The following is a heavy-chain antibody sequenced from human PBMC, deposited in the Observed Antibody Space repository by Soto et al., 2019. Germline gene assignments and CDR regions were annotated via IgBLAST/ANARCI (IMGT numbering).Heavy chain of an antibody. CDR3: ARYCSSTSCLNFDY. Sequence: SETLSLTCTVSGGSISSGNYYWSWIRQPPGKGLEWIGYIDYSGNTFYNPSLKSRITISVDTSKNQFSLKLNSVTAADTAVYYCARYCSSTSCLNFDYWGQGTLVTVSS. V-gene: IGHV4-30-4*01. CDR1: GGSISSGNYY. D-gene: IGHD2-2*01. CDR2: IDYSGNT. J-gene: IGHJ4*02.